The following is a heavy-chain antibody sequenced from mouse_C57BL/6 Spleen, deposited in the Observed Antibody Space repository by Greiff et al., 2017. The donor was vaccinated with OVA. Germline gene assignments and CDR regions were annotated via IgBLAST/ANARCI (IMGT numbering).Heavy chain of an antibody. CDR3: ARSNFPYYYGSSYPYYAMDY. V-gene: IGHV5-12*01. J-gene: IGHJ4*01. D-gene: IGHD1-1*01. CDR2: ISNGGGST. Sequence: EVKLMESGGGLVQPGGSLKLSCAASGFTFSDYYMYWVRQTPEKRLEWVAYISNGGGSTYYPDTVKGRFIISRDNAKNTLYLQMSRLKSEDTAMYYCARSNFPYYYGSSYPYYAMDYWGQGTSVTVSS. CDR1: GFTFSDYY.